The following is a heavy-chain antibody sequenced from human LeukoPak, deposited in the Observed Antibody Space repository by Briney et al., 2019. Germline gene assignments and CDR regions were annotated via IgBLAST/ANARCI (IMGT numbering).Heavy chain of an antibody. CDR2: ISYDGSNK. D-gene: IGHD3-22*01. V-gene: IGHV3-30*18. J-gene: IGHJ4*02. CDR1: GFSFSSYG. CDR3: AKGTHDYYDSSGYYYFDY. Sequence: GGSLRLSCAASGFSFSSYGMHWVRQAPGKGLEWVAVISYDGSNKYYADSVKGRFTISRDNSKNTLYLQMNSLRAEHTAVYYCAKGTHDYYDSSGYYYFDYRGQGTLVTVSS.